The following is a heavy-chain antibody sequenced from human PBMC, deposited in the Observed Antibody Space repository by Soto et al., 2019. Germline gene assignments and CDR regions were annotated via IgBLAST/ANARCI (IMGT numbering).Heavy chain of an antibody. J-gene: IGHJ5*01. CDR3: ARELASVGTGWFDS. CDR2: IIPIFGTA. Sequence: QVQLVQSGAEVKKPGSSVKVSCKASGGTFSSYAISWVRQAPGQGLEWMGGIIPIFGTANYAQKFQGRVTLTADDSTSTDYMELSSLRSEDTAVYYWARELASVGTGWFDSWGQGTLVTVSS. D-gene: IGHD1-1*01. CDR1: GGTFSSYA. V-gene: IGHV1-69*12.